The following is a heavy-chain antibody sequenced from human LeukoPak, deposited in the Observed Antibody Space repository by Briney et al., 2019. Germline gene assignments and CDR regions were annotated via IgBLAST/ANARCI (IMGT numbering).Heavy chain of an antibody. CDR2: ISGSGGST. D-gene: IGHD2-2*02. CDR1: GFTFSSYA. CDR3: AKDLDCSRSSCYKDY. J-gene: IGHJ4*02. V-gene: IGHV3-23*01. Sequence: GGSLRLSCAASGFTFSSYAMSWVRQAPGKGLERVSAISGSGGSTYYADSVKGRFTISRDNSKNTLYLQMNSLRAEDSSVYYCAKDLDCSRSSCYKDYWGQGTLVTVSS.